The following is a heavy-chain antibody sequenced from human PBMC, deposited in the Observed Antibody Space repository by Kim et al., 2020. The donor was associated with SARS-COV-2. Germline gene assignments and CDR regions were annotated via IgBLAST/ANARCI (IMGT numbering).Heavy chain of an antibody. V-gene: IGHV1-8*01. CDR3: ARGSNTMIVVVSIPTNYYYMDG. Sequence: ASVKVSCKASGYTFTSYDINWVRQATGQGLEWMGWMNPNSGNTGYAQKFQGRVTMTRNTSISTAYMELSSLRSEDTAVYYCARGSNTMIVVVSIPTNYYYMDGWGKGTTVTVSS. J-gene: IGHJ6*03. CDR2: MNPNSGNT. D-gene: IGHD3-22*01. CDR1: GYTFTSYD.